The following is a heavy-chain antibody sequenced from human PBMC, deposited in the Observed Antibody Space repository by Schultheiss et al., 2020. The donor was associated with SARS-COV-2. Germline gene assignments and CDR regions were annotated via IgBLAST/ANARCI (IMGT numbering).Heavy chain of an antibody. J-gene: IGHJ5*02. CDR1: GGSFSGCY. Sequence: SQTLSLTCAVYGGSFSGCYWSWIRQPPGKGLQWIGYISYSGTTNYNPSLKSRVTISVDTSKNQFSLNLSSVTAADTAVYYCAGTIVVVVPAQGRWFDPWGQGTLVTVSS. CDR2: ISYSGTT. V-gene: IGHV4-59*01. CDR3: AGTIVVVVPAQGRWFDP. D-gene: IGHD2-15*01.